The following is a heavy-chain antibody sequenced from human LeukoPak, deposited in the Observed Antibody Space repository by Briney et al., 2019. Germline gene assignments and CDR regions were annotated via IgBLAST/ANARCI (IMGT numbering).Heavy chain of an antibody. CDR1: GFTFSDYA. CDR3: ARDFFPIVDSSWYEIGY. CDR2: ISYEGYDK. V-gene: IGHV3-30-3*01. D-gene: IGHD6-13*01. J-gene: IGHJ4*02. Sequence: GGSLRLSCAASGFTFSDYAMYWVRQTPGKGLEWVTLISYEGYDKSYADSVRGRFTISRDNSKNTLYLQMDSLRSEDTAVYYCARDFFPIVDSSWYEIGYWGQGTLVTVSS.